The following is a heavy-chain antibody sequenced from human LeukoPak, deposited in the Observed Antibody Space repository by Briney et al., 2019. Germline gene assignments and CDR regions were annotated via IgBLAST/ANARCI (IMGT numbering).Heavy chain of an antibody. CDR3: ARGGESYKTVWFGELPTGWFDP. CDR1: GGSISSGSYY. CDR2: IYTSGST. V-gene: IGHV4-61*02. D-gene: IGHD3-10*01. J-gene: IGHJ5*02. Sequence: KSSETLSLTCTVSGGSISSGSYYWSWIRQPAGKGLEWIGRIYTSGSTNYNPSLKSRVTISVDTSKNQFSLKLSSVTAADTAVYYCARGGESYKTVWFGELPTGWFDPWGQGTLVTVSS.